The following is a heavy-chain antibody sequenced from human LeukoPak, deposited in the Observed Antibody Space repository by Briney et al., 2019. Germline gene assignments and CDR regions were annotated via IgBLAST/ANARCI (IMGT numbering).Heavy chain of an antibody. J-gene: IGHJ4*02. D-gene: IGHD5-24*01. CDR2: IKQDGSEK. CDR3: ARGNGYNNNYFDY. CDR1: GFTVSSNY. Sequence: GGSLRLSCAASGFTVSSNYMSWVRQAPGKGLEWVANIKQDGSEKKYVDSVEGRFTISRDNAKKLLYLQMDSLRVEDTAVYYCARGNGYNNNYFDYWGQGTLVTVSS. V-gene: IGHV3-7*01.